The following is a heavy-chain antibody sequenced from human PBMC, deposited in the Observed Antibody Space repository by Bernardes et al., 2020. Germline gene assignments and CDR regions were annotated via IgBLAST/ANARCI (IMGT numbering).Heavy chain of an antibody. Sequence: GGSLRLSCAASGFTFSSYAMNWVRQAPGKGLEWVSAISGSGGSTYYADSVRGRFTISRDNSKNTLYLQMNSQRAEDTAVYYCAKREYYDFWSGPVDYWGQGIVVTVSS. D-gene: IGHD3-3*01. V-gene: IGHV3-23*01. CDR1: GFTFSSYA. J-gene: IGHJ4*02. CDR3: AKREYYDFWSGPVDY. CDR2: ISGSGGST.